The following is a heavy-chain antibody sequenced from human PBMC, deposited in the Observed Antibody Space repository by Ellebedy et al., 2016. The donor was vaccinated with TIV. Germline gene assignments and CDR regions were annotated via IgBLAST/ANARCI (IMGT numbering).Heavy chain of an antibody. CDR2: INSDGSST. J-gene: IGHJ4*02. CDR1: GFTFSSYW. D-gene: IGHD6-13*01. V-gene: IGHV3-74*01. CDR3: ARRRIAAAGTGY. Sequence: GESLKISCAASGFTFSSYWMHWVRQAPGKGLVWVSRINSDGSSTSYADSVKGRFTISRDNAKNTLYLQMNSLRAEDTAVYYCARRRIAAAGTGYWGQGTLVTVSS.